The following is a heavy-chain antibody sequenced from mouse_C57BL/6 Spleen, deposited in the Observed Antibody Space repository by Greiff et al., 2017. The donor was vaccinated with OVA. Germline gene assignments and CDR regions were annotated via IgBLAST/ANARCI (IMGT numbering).Heavy chain of an antibody. CDR1: GYTFTSYW. Sequence: QVQLQQPGAELVMPGASVKLSCKASGYTFTSYWMHWVKQRPGQGLEWIGEIDPSDSYTNYNQKFKGKSTLTVDKSSSTAYMQLSSLTSEDSAVYYCARGDDGYYAKGDWGQGASVTVSS. D-gene: IGHD2-3*01. CDR3: ARGDDGYYAKGD. V-gene: IGHV1-69*01. J-gene: IGHJ4*01. CDR2: IDPSDSYT.